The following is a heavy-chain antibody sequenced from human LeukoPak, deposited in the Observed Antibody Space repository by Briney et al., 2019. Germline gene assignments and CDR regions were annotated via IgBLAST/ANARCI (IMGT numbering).Heavy chain of an antibody. D-gene: IGHD6-19*01. V-gene: IGHV4-59*01. CDR2: ISYSGST. Sequence: SETLSPTCTVSGGYMSTYYWGWVRQPPGKGLEWIGYISYSGSTTYHPSLNSRVTISLDTSKNQFSLMVTSVTAADTAVYFCARAFSAWPHAFDIWGRGTMVTVSS. CDR3: ARAFSAWPHAFDI. J-gene: IGHJ3*02. CDR1: GGYMSTYY.